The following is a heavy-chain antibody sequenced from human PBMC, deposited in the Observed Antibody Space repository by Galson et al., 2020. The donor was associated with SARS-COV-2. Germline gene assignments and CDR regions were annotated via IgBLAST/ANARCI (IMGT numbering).Heavy chain of an antibody. CDR2: TYKRSKWYH. Sequence: SETLSLTCVISGDDISHNRADWNWIRQSPSRGLEWLGRTYKRSKWYHDYGLSVKSRVSISVDTSKNHFSLHLNSVTLDDTAVYYCTRGSEDSRYNQFLDVWDKGTTVTVSS. V-gene: IGHV6-1*01. J-gene: IGHJ6*04. CDR3: TRGSEDSRYNQFLDV. CDR1: GDDISHNRAD. D-gene: IGHD1-20*01.